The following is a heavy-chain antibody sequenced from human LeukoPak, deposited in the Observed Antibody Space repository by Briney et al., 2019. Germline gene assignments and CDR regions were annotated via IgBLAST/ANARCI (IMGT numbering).Heavy chain of an antibody. V-gene: IGHV3-9*01. CDR2: ISWSSGRI. D-gene: IGHD4-11*01. CDR1: GFAFDGYA. J-gene: IGHJ4*02. Sequence: PGGSLRLSCAASGFAFDGYAMHWVRQGPGKGLEWVSGISWSSGRIGYGDSVKGRFTISRDNAKNSLYLQMNSLRAEDTAVYYCAKGFSTTESALDYWGQGTLLTVSS. CDR3: AKGFSTTESALDY.